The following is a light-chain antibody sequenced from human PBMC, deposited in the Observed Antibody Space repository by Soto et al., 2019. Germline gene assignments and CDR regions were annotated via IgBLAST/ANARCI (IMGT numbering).Light chain of an antibody. CDR3: GTWDGSLSAGV. Sequence: QSVLTQSPSVSAAPGQTVTISCSGSNSNIGNNYVSWYQHFPGTAPKLLIYDNDKRPSGIPDRFSGSKSGTSATLGITGLQTGDEADYYCGTWDGSLSAGVFGGGTKVTVL. J-gene: IGLJ3*02. V-gene: IGLV1-51*01. CDR2: DND. CDR1: NSNIGNNY.